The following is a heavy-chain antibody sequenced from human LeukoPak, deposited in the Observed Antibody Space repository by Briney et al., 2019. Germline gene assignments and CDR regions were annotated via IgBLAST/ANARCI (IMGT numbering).Heavy chain of an antibody. CDR1: GYSISSGYY. D-gene: IGHD5-24*01. V-gene: IGHV4-38-2*01. Sequence: PSETLSLTCAVSGYSISSGYYWGWLRQPPGKGPEWIGSIYHSGSTYYNPSLKSRVTISVDTSKNQSSLKLSSVTAADTAVYYCARLRGEATDWVDYFDYWGQGTLVTVSS. CDR3: ARLRGEATDWVDYFDY. J-gene: IGHJ4*02. CDR2: IYHSGST.